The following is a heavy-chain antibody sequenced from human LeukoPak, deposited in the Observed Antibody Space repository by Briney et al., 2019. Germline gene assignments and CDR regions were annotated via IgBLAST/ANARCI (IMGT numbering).Heavy chain of an antibody. CDR2: INHSGST. CDR3: ARGLVFNP. J-gene: IGHJ5*02. V-gene: IGHV4-34*01. CDR1: GGTFSGFY. D-gene: IGHD2-8*02. Sequence: SETLSLTCAVYGGTFSGFYWSWLPQPPGQGLEWIGEINHSGSTNYYPSLKSRVTISVDTSKNQFYLKPSSLTAADTAFYYCARGLVFNPW.